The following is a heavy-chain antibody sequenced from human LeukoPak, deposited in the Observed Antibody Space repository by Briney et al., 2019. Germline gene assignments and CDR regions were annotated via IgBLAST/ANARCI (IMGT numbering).Heavy chain of an antibody. CDR3: ATRLVGGAFDI. V-gene: IGHV4-61*02. CDR1: GGSMSSGSYY. D-gene: IGHD2-15*01. Sequence: PSDTLSLTCTVSGGSMSSGSYYWSWIRQPAGKGLEWIGRIYTSGSTNYNPSLKSRVTISVDTSKNQFSLKLSSVTAADTAVYYCATRLVGGAFDIWGQGTMVTVSS. J-gene: IGHJ3*02. CDR2: IYTSGST.